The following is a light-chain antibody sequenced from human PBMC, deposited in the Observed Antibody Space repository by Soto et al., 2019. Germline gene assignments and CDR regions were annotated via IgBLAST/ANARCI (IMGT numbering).Light chain of an antibody. V-gene: IGKV3-11*01. CDR2: DAS. CDR1: QTVSSY. CDR3: QQRSDWPST. Sequence: EIVLTQSPATLSLSPGDRATLSCRASQTVSSYLAWYQQKPGQAPRLLIYDASSRATGIPARFSGSGSGTDFTLTIISLEPEDFAVYYCQQRSDWPSTFGGGTKVDIK. J-gene: IGKJ4*01.